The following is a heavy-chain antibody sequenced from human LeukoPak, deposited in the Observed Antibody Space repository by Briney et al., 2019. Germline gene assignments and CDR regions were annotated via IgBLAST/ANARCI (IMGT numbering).Heavy chain of an antibody. CDR3: ASTIAGREY. V-gene: IGHV3-74*01. CDR1: GVSFSSYW. D-gene: IGHD6-6*01. CDR2: INSDGSTT. J-gene: IGHJ4*02. Sequence: GGSLRLSCVGSGVSFSSYWMHWVRQAPGKGLVWVARINSDGSTTRYADSVRGRCPISRDNAKNSLYLQMNSLTAGDTAVYYCASTIAGREYWGQGTLVTVSS.